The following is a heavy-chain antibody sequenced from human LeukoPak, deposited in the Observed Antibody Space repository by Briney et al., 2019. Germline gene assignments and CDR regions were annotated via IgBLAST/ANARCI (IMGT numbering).Heavy chain of an antibody. J-gene: IGHJ4*02. Sequence: PSETLSLTCTVSGGFVSYANYYWGWIRQPPGKGLEWIGYIYHSGSTYYNPSLKSRVTISVDRSKNQFSLKLSSVTAADTAVYYCARAGLYSSSSDYWGQGTLVTVSS. CDR3: ARAGLYSSSSDY. D-gene: IGHD6-6*01. CDR2: IYHSGST. CDR1: GGFVSYANYY. V-gene: IGHV4-30-2*01.